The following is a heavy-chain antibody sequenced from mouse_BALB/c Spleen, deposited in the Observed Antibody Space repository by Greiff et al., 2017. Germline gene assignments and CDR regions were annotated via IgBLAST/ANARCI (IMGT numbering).Heavy chain of an antibody. CDR3: ARHRGSRDYFDY. CDR2: ISSGGGST. CDR1: GFAFSSYD. Sequence: EVMLVESGGDLVKPGGSLKLSCAASGFAFSSYDMSWVRQTPEKRLEWVAYISSGGGSTYYPDTVKGRFTISRDNAKNTLYLQMSSLKSEDTAMYYCARHRGSRDYFDYWGQGTTLTVSS. V-gene: IGHV5-12-1*01. J-gene: IGHJ2*01. D-gene: IGHD1-1*02.